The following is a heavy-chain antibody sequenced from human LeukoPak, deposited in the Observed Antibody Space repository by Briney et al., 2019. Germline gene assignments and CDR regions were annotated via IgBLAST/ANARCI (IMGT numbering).Heavy chain of an antibody. Sequence: GGSLRLSCVASGFTFTNYAMNWVRRAPEKGLEWVSSVTSGGDGTYHADSVKGRFTVSRDNSKNTLYLQMNSLRAEDTAVYYCAKKFRVYYDILTGYSNDAFDIWGQGTMVTVSS. V-gene: IGHV3-23*01. J-gene: IGHJ3*02. CDR1: GFTFTNYA. CDR3: AKKFRVYYDILTGYSNDAFDI. D-gene: IGHD3-9*01. CDR2: VTSGGDGT.